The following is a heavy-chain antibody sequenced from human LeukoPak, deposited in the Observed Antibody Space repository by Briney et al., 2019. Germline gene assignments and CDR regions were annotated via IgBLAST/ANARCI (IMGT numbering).Heavy chain of an antibody. Sequence: GGSLRLSCAASGFTFSDYNMRWIRQAPGKGLEWVSVIYSGGSTFYADSVKGRFTISRDHSKNTLYLQMNSLRAEDTAVYYCARDGSGIGNYFDYWGQGTLVTVSS. V-gene: IGHV3-66*01. D-gene: IGHD3-10*01. CDR1: GFTFSDYN. CDR3: ARDGSGIGNYFDY. CDR2: IYSGGST. J-gene: IGHJ4*02.